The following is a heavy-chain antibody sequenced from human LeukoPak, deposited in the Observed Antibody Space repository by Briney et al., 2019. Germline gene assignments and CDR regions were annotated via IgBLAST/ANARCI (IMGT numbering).Heavy chain of an antibody. CDR2: IYHSGST. V-gene: IGHV4-38-2*02. D-gene: IGHD3-16*02. CDR1: GYSISSGYY. Sequence: SETLSLTCTVSGYSISSGYYWGWIRQPPGKGLEWIGSIYHSGSTYYNPSLKSRVTISVDTSKNQFSLKLSSVTAADTAVYYCARRLTFGGVIVSFDPWAREPWSPSPQ. CDR3: ARRLTFGGVIVSFDP. J-gene: IGHJ5*02.